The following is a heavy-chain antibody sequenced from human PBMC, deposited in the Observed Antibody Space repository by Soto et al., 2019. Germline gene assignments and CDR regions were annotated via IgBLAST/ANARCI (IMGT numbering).Heavy chain of an antibody. V-gene: IGHV4-59*01. Sequence: QVQLQESGPGLVKPSETLSLTCTVSGGSISSYYWSWIRQPPGKGLEWIGYIYYSGSTNYNPSLKSRVTISVDTSKNQFSLKLSSVTAADTAVYYCALGGYSYGKRVLDYWGQGTRVTVSS. D-gene: IGHD5-18*01. J-gene: IGHJ4*02. CDR2: IYYSGST. CDR1: GGSISSYY. CDR3: ALGGYSYGKRVLDY.